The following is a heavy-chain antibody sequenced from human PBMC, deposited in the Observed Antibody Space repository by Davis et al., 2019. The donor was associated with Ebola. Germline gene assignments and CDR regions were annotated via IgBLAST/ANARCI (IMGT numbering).Heavy chain of an antibody. Sequence: GESLKISCAASGFMFSSCAMSWIRQAPGKGLEWVSYISSSGSTIYYADSVKGRFTISRDNDQNSLYLQMNNLRVEDTAVYYCVPGTWIRGQGIRVTVSS. CDR1: GFMFSSCA. CDR3: VPGTWI. J-gene: IGHJ4*02. CDR2: ISSSGSTI. D-gene: IGHD5-18*01. V-gene: IGHV3-48*03.